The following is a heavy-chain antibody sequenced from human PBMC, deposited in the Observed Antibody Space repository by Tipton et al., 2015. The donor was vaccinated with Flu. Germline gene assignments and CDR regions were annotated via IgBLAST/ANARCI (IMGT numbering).Heavy chain of an antibody. Sequence: SLRLSCAASGFTFRNYAMHWVRQAPGKGLEYVSGIDANGDNTYYTNSVKGRFTISRDNSKNTLYLQLGSLRPEDRAVYYCARAYVPMTTVANFDFWGQGALVSVSS. D-gene: IGHD4-23*01. V-gene: IGHV3-64*01. J-gene: IGHJ4*02. CDR3: ARAYVPMTTVANFDF. CDR1: GFTFRNYA. CDR2: IDANGDNT.